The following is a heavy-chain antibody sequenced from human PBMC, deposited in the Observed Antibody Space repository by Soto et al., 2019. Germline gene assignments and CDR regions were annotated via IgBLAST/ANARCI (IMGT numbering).Heavy chain of an antibody. Sequence: GGSLRLSCAASGFTFTKSGMSWVRQAPGKGLEWVAGIGGSGRKTYYADSVKGRFSISRDDSKNSLFLQMNSLSADDTAIYYCAKDGLSDSPSAIDYWGLGTLVTVSS. CDR3: AKDGLSDSPSAIDY. D-gene: IGHD6-13*01. CDR1: GFTFTKSG. J-gene: IGHJ4*02. V-gene: IGHV3-23*01. CDR2: IGGSGRKT.